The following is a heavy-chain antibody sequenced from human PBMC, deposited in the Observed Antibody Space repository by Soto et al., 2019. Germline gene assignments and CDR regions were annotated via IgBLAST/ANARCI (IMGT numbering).Heavy chain of an antibody. CDR3: VRDLTPYYYILTGYQNYGMDV. CDR2: IYYSGST. CDR1: GGSISSYY. V-gene: IGHV4-59*01. Sequence: SETLSLTCTVSGGSISSYYWSWIRQPPGKGLEWIGYIYYSGSTNYNPSLKSRVTISVDTSKNQFSLKLSSVTAADTAVYYCVRDLTPYYYILTGYQNYGMDVWGQGTTVTVSS. D-gene: IGHD3-9*01. J-gene: IGHJ6*02.